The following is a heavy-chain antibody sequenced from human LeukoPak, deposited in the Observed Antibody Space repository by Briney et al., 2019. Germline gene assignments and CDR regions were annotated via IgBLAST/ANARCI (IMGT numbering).Heavy chain of an antibody. D-gene: IGHD5-12*01. J-gene: IGHJ4*02. V-gene: IGHV4-59*01. CDR3: AGTDGIVATNYFDY. CDR1: GGSISSYY. Sequence: SETLSLTCTVSGGSISSYYWSWIRQPPGKGLEWIGYIYYSGSTNYNPSLKSRVTISVDTSKNQFSLKLRSVTAADTAVYYCAGTDGIVATNYFDYWGQGTLVTVSS. CDR2: IYYSGST.